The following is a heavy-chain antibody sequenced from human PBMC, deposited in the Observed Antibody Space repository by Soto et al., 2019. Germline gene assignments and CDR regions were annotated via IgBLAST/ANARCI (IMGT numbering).Heavy chain of an antibody. CDR3: ARGPYCGTDCYFDY. CDR1: GGSIGNYY. Sequence: SETLSLTCTVSGGSIGNYYWSWIRQPAGKGLEWIGRIYTSGTTNYNPSLKSRVTMSVDTSKNQFSLNLSSMTAADTAVYYCARGPYCGTDCYFDYWGQGTLVTVSS. V-gene: IGHV4-4*07. J-gene: IGHJ4*03. CDR2: IYTSGTT. D-gene: IGHD2-21*02.